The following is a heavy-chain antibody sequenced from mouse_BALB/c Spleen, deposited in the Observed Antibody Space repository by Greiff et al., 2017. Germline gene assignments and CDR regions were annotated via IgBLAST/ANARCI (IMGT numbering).Heavy chain of an antibody. CDR2: ISSGGST. J-gene: IGHJ4*01. CDR1: GFTFSSYA. CDR3: AREGAYYYAMDY. V-gene: IGHV5-6-5*01. Sequence: EVMLVESGGGLVKPGGSLKLSCAASGFTFSSYAMSWVRQTPEKRLEWVASISSGGSTYYPDSVKGRFTISRDNARNILYLQMSSLRSEDTAMYYCAREGAYYYAMDYWGQGTSVTVSS. D-gene: IGHD6-1*01.